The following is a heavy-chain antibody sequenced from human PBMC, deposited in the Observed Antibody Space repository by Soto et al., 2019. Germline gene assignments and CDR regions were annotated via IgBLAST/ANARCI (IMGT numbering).Heavy chain of an antibody. V-gene: IGHV1-18*01. J-gene: IGHJ5*02. Sequence: ASVKVSCKASGYTFTSYGISWVRQAPGQGFEWMGWISAYNGNTNYAQKLQGRVTMTTDTSTSTAYMELRSLRSDDTAVYYCARDVPIVVVPAATGWFDPWGQGTLVTVSS. D-gene: IGHD2-2*01. CDR2: ISAYNGNT. CDR3: ARDVPIVVVPAATGWFDP. CDR1: GYTFTSYG.